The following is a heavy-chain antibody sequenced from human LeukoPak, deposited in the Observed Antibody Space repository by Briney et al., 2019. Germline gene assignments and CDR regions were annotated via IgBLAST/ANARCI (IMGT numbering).Heavy chain of an antibody. Sequence: PSETLSLTCTVSGESMDFYYWNWIRQSADKGLEWIGRIYYSGGTAYNPSLTSRVTISVDSSKNRFSLKLKSLTAADTAVYYCARAAYGSLDYWGQGALVVVSS. J-gene: IGHJ4*02. CDR2: IYYSGGT. CDR3: ARAAYGSLDY. V-gene: IGHV4-4*07. CDR1: GESMDFYY. D-gene: IGHD4-17*01.